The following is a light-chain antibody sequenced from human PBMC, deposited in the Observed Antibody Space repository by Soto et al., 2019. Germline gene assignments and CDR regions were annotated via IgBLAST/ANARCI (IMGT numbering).Light chain of an antibody. J-gene: IGKJ5*01. Sequence: DIQMTQSPSFLSASVGDRVTITCRASQSISSYLNWYQQKPGKAPKLLIYAASSLQSGVPSRFSGSGSGTDFTLTISSLQPEDFGTYYCQQFKSYPITFGQGTRLEIK. CDR1: QSISSY. V-gene: IGKV1-39*01. CDR3: QQFKSYPIT. CDR2: AAS.